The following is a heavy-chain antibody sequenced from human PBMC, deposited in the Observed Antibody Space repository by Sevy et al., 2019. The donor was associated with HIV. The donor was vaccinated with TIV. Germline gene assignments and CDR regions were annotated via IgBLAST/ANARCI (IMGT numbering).Heavy chain of an antibody. CDR2: ISGDGENT. Sequence: GGSLRLSCVASEFIFSSHAVSWVRQAPGKGLEWVSAISGDGENTHYADSVMGRFTISRDNFKNTLYLQMNSLRAEDTALYYCARDGRGISAFDIWGPGTMVTVSS. D-gene: IGHD3-3*02. CDR1: EFIFSSHA. CDR3: ARDGRGISAFDI. V-gene: IGHV3-23*01. J-gene: IGHJ3*02.